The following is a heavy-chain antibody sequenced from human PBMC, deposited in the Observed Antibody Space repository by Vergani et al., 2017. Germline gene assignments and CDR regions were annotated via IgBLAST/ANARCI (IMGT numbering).Heavy chain of an antibody. CDR2: ISPGASTV. J-gene: IGHJ6*02. D-gene: IGHD1-1*01. CDR1: GFKFSDHY. V-gene: IGHV3-11*04. Sequence: LEESGGGSVKPGGSLRLSCAASGFKFSDHYMSWIRPAPGKGLEWVSHISPGASTVSYTDSVTGRFTVSRDNDNNSLTLDMKTLRVKDTAVYYCAKNPGISTTRHYYAMDVWGQGTTVTVSS. CDR3: AKNPGISTTRHYYAMDV.